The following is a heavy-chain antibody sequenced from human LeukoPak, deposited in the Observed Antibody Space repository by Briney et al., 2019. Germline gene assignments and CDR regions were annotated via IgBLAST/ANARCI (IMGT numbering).Heavy chain of an antibody. V-gene: IGHV3-23*01. Sequence: PGGSLRLSCAASGFTFSIYATTWVRQAPGKGLEWVSHISGSGDSTYYADYVKGRFPIPRDNSKNTLYLQMNSLRAEDTAVYYCARDLGGSYDWDMDVWGKGTTVTVSS. J-gene: IGHJ6*03. CDR2: ISGSGDST. D-gene: IGHD1-26*01. CDR3: ARDLGGSYDWDMDV. CDR1: GFTFSIYA.